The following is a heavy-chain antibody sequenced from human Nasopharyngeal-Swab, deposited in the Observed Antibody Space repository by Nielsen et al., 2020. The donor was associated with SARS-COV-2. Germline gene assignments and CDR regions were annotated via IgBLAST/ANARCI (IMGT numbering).Heavy chain of an antibody. Sequence: GESLKISCAASGFTFSNYSMNWVRQAPGKGLEWVSSISSSSSYIYYADSVKGRFTISRDNAKNSLYLQMNSLRAEDTAVYYCARDFGFCSSTSCSLLTFDYWGQGALVTVSS. V-gene: IGHV3-21*01. CDR1: GFTFSNYS. CDR2: ISSSSSYI. D-gene: IGHD2-2*01. J-gene: IGHJ4*02. CDR3: ARDFGFCSSTSCSLLTFDY.